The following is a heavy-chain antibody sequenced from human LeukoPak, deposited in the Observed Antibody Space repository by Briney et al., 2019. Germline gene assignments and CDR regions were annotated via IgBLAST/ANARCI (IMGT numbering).Heavy chain of an antibody. J-gene: IGHJ4*02. V-gene: IGHV4-59*08. Sequence: SETLSLTCSVSGGSISGYYWSWIRQPPGKGLEWIGHIYYSGSTNYNPSLKSRVTISLDTSKSRFSLKQSSMTAADTAVYFCARMRDSSGWYSSDYWGQGTLVTVSS. CDR3: ARMRDSSGWYSSDY. D-gene: IGHD6-19*01. CDR2: IYYSGST. CDR1: GGSISGYY.